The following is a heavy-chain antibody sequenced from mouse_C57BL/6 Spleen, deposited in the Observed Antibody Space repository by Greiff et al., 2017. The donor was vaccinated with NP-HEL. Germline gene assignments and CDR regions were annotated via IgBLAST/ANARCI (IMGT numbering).Heavy chain of an antibody. J-gene: IGHJ4*01. CDR3: ARDSAVYAMDY. CDR2: ISSGSSTI. CDR1: GFTFSDYG. V-gene: IGHV5-17*01. Sequence: EVNLVESGGGLVKPGGSLKLSCAASGFTFSDYGMHWVRQAPEKGLEWVAYISSGSSTIYYADTVKGRFTISRDNAKNTLFLQMTSLRSEDTAMYYCARDSAVYAMDYWGQGTSVTVSS.